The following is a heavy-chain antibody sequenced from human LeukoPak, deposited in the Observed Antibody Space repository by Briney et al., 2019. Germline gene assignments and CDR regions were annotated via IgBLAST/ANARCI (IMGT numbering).Heavy chain of an antibody. CDR3: ARDGDIVVVPAASRPHY. CDR2: ISAYNGNT. J-gene: IGHJ4*02. D-gene: IGHD2-2*01. Sequence: ASVKVSCKASGYTFTSYGISWVRQAPGQGLEWMGWISAYNGNTNYAPKLQGRVTMTTDTSTSTAYMELRSLRSDDTAVYYCARDGDIVVVPAASRPHYWGQGTLVTVSS. V-gene: IGHV1-18*01. CDR1: GYTFTSYG.